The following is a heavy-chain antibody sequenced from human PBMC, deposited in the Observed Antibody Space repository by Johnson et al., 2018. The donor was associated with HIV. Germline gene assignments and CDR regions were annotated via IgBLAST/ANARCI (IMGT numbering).Heavy chain of an antibody. CDR2: IKQDGSEK. D-gene: IGHD5-12*01. Sequence: VQLVESGGGVVQPGRSLRLSCAASRFTFSSYAMHWVRQAPGKGLEWVANIKQDGSEKYYVDSVKGRFSIYRDNSKNSLYLQMNSLRTEDTAIYYCARDQGSARAATTRAFDIWGQGTLVIVS. CDR1: RFTFSSYA. J-gene: IGHJ3*02. V-gene: IGHV3-7*01. CDR3: ARDQGSARAATTRAFDI.